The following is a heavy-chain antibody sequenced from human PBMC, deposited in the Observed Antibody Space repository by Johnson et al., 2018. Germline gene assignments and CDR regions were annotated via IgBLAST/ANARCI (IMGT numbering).Heavy chain of an antibody. V-gene: IGHV3-23*04. CDR1: GFTFSNYA. Sequence: VQLVQSGGGLVQPGGSLRLSCAASGFTFSNYAMRWVRQAPGKGLEWVAARRGRGGRTYYADAGKGRLTISRENAKTTLYGQMNSRRAEDTAVEYFARDRSNAFDSWGQGTMVTVSS. CDR2: RRGRGGRT. J-gene: IGHJ3*02. CDR3: ARDRSNAFDS.